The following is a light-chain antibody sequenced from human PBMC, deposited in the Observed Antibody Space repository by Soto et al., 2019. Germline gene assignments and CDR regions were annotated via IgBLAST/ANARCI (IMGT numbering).Light chain of an antibody. CDR3: AAWADSLNVLYV. CDR2: NNN. Sequence: QSVLTQPPSASATPGQRVTISCSGSRSNIGTNAVNWYQQLPGTAPRLLIYNNNQRPSGVPDRFSGSKSGTSASLAISGLHSDDEATYCCAAWADSLNVLYVFGTGTKLTVL. CDR1: RSNIGTNA. J-gene: IGLJ1*01. V-gene: IGLV1-44*01.